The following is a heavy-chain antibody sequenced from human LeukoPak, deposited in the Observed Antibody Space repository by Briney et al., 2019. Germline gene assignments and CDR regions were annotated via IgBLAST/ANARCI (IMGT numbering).Heavy chain of an antibody. J-gene: IGHJ5*02. Sequence: PSETLSLTCTVSGGSISSYYWSWIRQPPGKGLEWIGYIYYSGSTNYNPSLKSRVTISVDTSKNQFSLKLSSVTAADTAVYYCARRGYSYGYGWFDPWGQGTLVTVSS. CDR2: IYYSGST. V-gene: IGHV4-59*08. D-gene: IGHD5-18*01. CDR1: GGSISSYY. CDR3: ARRGYSYGYGWFDP.